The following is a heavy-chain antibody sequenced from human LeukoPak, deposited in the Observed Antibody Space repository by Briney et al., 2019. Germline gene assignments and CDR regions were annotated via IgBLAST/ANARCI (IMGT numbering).Heavy chain of an antibody. J-gene: IGHJ6*03. V-gene: IGHV4-59*01. D-gene: IGHD3-3*01. CDR1: GGSISSYY. CDR3: ARVVTIFGVGRYYYYYCMDV. CDR2: IYYSGST. Sequence: PSETLSLTCTVSGGSISSYYWSWIRQPPGKGLEWIGYIYYSGSTNYNPSLKSRVTISVDTSKNQFSLKLSSVTAADTAVYYCARVVTIFGVGRYYYYYCMDVWGKGTTVTVSS.